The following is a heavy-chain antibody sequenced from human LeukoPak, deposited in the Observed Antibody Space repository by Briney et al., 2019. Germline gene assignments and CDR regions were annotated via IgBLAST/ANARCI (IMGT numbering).Heavy chain of an antibody. D-gene: IGHD4-17*01. J-gene: IGHJ4*02. CDR3: ARGFRSVTTWGYFDY. Sequence: GGSLRLSCAASGFTVSTNYMSWVRQAPGKGLEWVSLIYSGGGTYYADSVKGRFTTSRDNSRNTLSLQMNSLRVDDTAVYYCARGFRSVTTWGYFDYWGQGALVTVSS. V-gene: IGHV3-66*01. CDR1: GFTVSTNY. CDR2: IYSGGGT.